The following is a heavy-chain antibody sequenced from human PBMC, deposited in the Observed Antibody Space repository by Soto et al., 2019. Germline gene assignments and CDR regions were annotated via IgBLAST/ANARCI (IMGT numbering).Heavy chain of an antibody. V-gene: IGHV4-4*07. CDR2: IYTSGST. D-gene: IGHD2-2*01. CDR3: ARRGGCSSTSCYAFDI. CDR1: GGSISSYY. J-gene: IGHJ3*02. Sequence: SETLSLTCTVSGGSISSYYWSWIRQPAGKGLEWIGRIYTSGSTNYNPSLKSRVTMSVDTSKNQFSLKLSSVTAADTAVYYCARRGGCSSTSCYAFDIWGQGTMVTVSS.